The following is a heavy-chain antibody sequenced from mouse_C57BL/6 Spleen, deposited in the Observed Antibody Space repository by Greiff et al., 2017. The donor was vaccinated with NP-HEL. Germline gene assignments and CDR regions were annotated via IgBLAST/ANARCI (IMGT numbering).Heavy chain of an antibody. D-gene: IGHD1-1*01. CDR2: IDPYDSYT. CDR3: AKGYGSPLHFDY. Sequence: QVQLQQSGAELVMPGASVKLSCKASGYTFTSYWMHWVKQRPGQGLEWIGEIDPYDSYTNYNQKFKGKSTLTVDKSSSTAYMQLSSLTSEDSAVYYCAKGYGSPLHFDYWGQGTTLTVSS. J-gene: IGHJ2*01. CDR1: GYTFTSYW. V-gene: IGHV1-69*01.